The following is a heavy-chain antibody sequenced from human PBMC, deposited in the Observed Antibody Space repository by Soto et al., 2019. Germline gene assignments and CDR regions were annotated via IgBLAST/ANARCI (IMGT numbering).Heavy chain of an antibody. CDR1: GGTFSSYA. Sequence: SVKVSCKASGGTFSSYAISWVRQAPGQGLEWMGGIIPIFGTANYAQKFQGRVTITADESTSTAYMELSSLRSEDTAVYYCASGSGRELPNLVWYFQHWGQGTLVTVSS. V-gene: IGHV1-69*13. J-gene: IGHJ1*01. D-gene: IGHD1-26*01. CDR3: ASGSGRELPNLVWYFQH. CDR2: IIPIFGTA.